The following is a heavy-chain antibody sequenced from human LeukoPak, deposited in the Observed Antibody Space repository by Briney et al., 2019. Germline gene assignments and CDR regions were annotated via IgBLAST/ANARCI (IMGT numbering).Heavy chain of an antibody. J-gene: IGHJ4*02. V-gene: IGHV5-51*01. CDR1: GYTFTTYW. CDR2: IYPGDSHT. D-gene: IGHD6-6*01. Sequence: PGESLKISCKGSGYTFTTYWIGWVRQMPGKGLEWMGIIYPGDSHTRCIPSFQGQLTLSADKSISTAYLQWSSLKASDTAIYYCARLSSTSSNYFDYWGQGTLVTVSS. CDR3: ARLSSTSSNYFDY.